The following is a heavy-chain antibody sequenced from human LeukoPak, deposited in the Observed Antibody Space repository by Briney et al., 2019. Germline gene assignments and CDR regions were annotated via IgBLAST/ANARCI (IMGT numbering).Heavy chain of an antibody. CDR3: ARGPIGAFDI. V-gene: IGHV4-59*01. D-gene: IGHD2-15*01. J-gene: IGHJ3*02. CDR2: IYYSGST. Sequence: SETLSLTCTVYAGSISSYYWSWIRQPPGKGLEWIGYIYYSGSTNYNPSLKSRVTISVDTSKNQFSLKLSSVTAADTAVYYCARGPIGAFDIWGQGTMVTVSS. CDR1: AGSISSYY.